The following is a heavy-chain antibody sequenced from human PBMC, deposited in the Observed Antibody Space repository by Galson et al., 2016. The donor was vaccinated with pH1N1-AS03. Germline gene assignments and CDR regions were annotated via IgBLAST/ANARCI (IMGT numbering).Heavy chain of an antibody. Sequence: SLRLSCAASGFTFSSYWMTWVRQAPGKGLEWVANIKQDGSVEYYVDSVKGRFTISRDNAKNSLYLQMNSLRDEDTAVYCCARAVGGGDSFWGQGTLVTVSA. V-gene: IGHV3-7*01. CDR2: IKQDGSVE. CDR3: ARAVGGGDSF. J-gene: IGHJ4*02. D-gene: IGHD4-23*01. CDR1: GFTFSSYW.